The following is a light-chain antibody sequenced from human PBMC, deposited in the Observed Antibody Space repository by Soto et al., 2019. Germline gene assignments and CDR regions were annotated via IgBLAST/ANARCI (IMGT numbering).Light chain of an antibody. CDR2: DAS. CDR3: QQFDNSIR. J-gene: IGKJ5*01. CDR1: QDIRNA. V-gene: IGKV1-33*01. Sequence: SPYSLSTCAVDIATITCQATQDIRNAVSWYQQKPGKAPKLLIYDASNLETGVPSRSSGSGYGTDFTFTISSLQPGDIATYYCQQFDNSIRFGQGRRLEIK.